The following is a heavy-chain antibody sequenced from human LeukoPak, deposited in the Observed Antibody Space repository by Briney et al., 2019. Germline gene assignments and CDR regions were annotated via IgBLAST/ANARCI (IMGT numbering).Heavy chain of an antibody. D-gene: IGHD2-2*01. CDR3: ARTKPPCTSCLLLDY. V-gene: IGHV1-2*02. CDR1: GYTFAGYY. CDR2: INPNSGGT. Sequence: GASVKVSCKASGYTFAGYYIHWLRQAPGQGFEWMGWINPNSGGTNYAPKFQGLVTMSSDTSITTAYMELNRLISDDTAVYYCARTKPPCTSCLLLDYWGQGTLVTVSS. J-gene: IGHJ4*02.